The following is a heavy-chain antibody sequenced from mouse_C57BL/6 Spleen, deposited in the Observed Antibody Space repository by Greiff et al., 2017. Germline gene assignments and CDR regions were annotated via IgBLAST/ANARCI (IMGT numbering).Heavy chain of an antibody. J-gene: IGHJ2*01. D-gene: IGHD2-1*01. CDR3: ARDYYGNYLDY. CDR2: IYPGDGDT. V-gene: IGHV1-80*01. CDR1: GYAFSSYW. Sequence: VQLQESGAELVKPGASVKISCKASGYAFSSYWMNWVKQRPGKGLEWIGQIYPGDGDTNYNGKFKGKATLTADKSSSTAYMQLSSLTSEDSAVYFCARDYYGNYLDYWGQGTTLTVSS.